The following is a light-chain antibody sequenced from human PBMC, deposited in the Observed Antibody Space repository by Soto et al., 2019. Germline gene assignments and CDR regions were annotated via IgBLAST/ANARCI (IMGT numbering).Light chain of an antibody. V-gene: IGKV1-33*01. CDR1: QDIRRY. J-gene: IGKJ4*01. Sequence: DIQMTRSPSSLSASVGDRITITCQASQDIRRYLNWYQQKPGKAPNLLIYDASSLERGVPSRSSGSGFGTDFTLTISSLQPEDIATYYCQHYDNLPLTFGGGTKVDIK. CDR3: QHYDNLPLT. CDR2: DAS.